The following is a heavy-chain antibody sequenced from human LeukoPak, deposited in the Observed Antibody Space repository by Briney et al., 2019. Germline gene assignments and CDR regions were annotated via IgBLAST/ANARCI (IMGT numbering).Heavy chain of an antibody. CDR3: AVLHYYTMDV. J-gene: IGHJ6*02. CDR2: ISWNSGTK. V-gene: IGHV3-9*01. D-gene: IGHD2-8*01. Sequence: GGSLRLSCAASGFTFDDYAMHWVRQAPGKGLEWVSGISWNSGTKGYADSVKGRFTISRDNAKNSLYLQMNSLRGEDAALYYCAVLHYYTMDVWGQGTTVTVSS. CDR1: GFTFDDYA.